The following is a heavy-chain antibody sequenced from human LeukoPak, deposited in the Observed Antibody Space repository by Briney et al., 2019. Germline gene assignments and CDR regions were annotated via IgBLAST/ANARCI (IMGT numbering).Heavy chain of an antibody. CDR1: GFTFSTSA. CDR3: AQGGSYCTGGSCYHPDYYYYYMDA. Sequence: GGSLRLSCAASGFTFSTSAMSWVRQAPGKGLEWVSSISGSGGLTYYADSVKGRFTISRDNSKNTLFLEVTSLRGDDSAVYYCAQGGSYCTGGSCYHPDYYYYYMDAWGEGATVTVSS. CDR2: ISGSGGLT. V-gene: IGHV3-23*01. D-gene: IGHD2-15*01. J-gene: IGHJ6*03.